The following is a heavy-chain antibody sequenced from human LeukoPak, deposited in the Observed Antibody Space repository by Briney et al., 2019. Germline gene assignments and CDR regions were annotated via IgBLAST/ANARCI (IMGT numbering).Heavy chain of an antibody. CDR1: GGSIINHN. Sequence: PSETLSLTCSVSGGSIINHNWSWIRQPPGKGLEWIGYIYSSGSTNYNPSLKSRVTISVDRSKNQFSLNLSSVTAADTAVYYCARPDFDEMASHPYDLWGRGTLVTVSS. CDR2: IYSSGST. J-gene: IGHJ2*01. CDR3: ARPDFDEMASHPYDL. D-gene: IGHD5-24*01. V-gene: IGHV4-59*11.